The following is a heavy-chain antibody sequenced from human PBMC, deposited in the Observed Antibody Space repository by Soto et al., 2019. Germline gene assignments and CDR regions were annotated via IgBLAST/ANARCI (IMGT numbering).Heavy chain of an antibody. CDR3: ARDRGGIDY. Sequence: SETLSLTCAVSGGSISSYYWSWIRQPPGKGLEWIGYIYYSGSTNYNPSLKSRVTISVDTSKNQFSLKLSSVTAADTAVYYCARDRGGIDYWGQGTLVTVS. J-gene: IGHJ4*02. D-gene: IGHD3-16*01. CDR2: IYYSGST. CDR1: GGSISSYY. V-gene: IGHV4-59*01.